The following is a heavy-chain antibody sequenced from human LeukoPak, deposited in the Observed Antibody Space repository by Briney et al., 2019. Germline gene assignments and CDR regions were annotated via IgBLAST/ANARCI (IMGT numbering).Heavy chain of an antibody. CDR1: GGSISSGSYF. D-gene: IGHD5-24*01. J-gene: IGHJ2*01. V-gene: IGHV4-39*01. CDR2: IDYSGST. CDR3: ARRNRVGYNTNWYFDI. Sequence: PSETLSLTCTVSGGSISSGSYFWSWIRQPPGKGLEWIGSIDYSGSTYFKSSLRSRITFSVDTSKNQLSLKLSSVTAADTAVYYCARRNRVGYNTNWYFDIWGRGTLVTVSS.